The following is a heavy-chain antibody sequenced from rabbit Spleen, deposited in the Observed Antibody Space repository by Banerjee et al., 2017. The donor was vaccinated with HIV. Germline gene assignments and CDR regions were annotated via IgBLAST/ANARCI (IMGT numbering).Heavy chain of an antibody. V-gene: IGHV1S40*01. Sequence: QSLEESGGGLVRPEGSLALTCKASGFDLSSYYFMCWVRQAPGKGLEWIACIYGGSSGSALYASWAKGRFTISKTSATTVTLQMTSLTAADTATYFCARSDHDNGDWGAAKLWGQGTLVTVS. J-gene: IGHJ4*01. CDR3: ARSDHDNGDWGAAKL. D-gene: IGHD4-1*01. CDR1: GFDLSSYYF. CDR2: IYGGSSGSA.